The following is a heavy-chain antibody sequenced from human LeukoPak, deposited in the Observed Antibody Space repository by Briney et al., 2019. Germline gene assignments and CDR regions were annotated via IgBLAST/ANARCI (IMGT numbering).Heavy chain of an antibody. CDR1: GFTFDDYS. V-gene: IGHV3-43*01. Sequence: GGSLRLSCAASGFTFDDYSMHWVRQAPGKGLEWVSLISWDGGSTYYADSVKGRFTIPRDNSKNSLSLQMNSLRPEDTALYYCAKDGKNYFDYWGQGTLVTVSS. J-gene: IGHJ4*02. CDR2: ISWDGGST. CDR3: AKDGKNYFDY.